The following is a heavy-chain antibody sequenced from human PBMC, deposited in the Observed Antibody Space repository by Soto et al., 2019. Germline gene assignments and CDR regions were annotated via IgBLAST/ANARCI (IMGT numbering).Heavy chain of an antibody. V-gene: IGHV4-59*08. CDR3: ARSIAVDAFDI. Sequence: QVQLQESGPGLVKPSETLSLTCTVSGGSINSFYWSWIRQPPGQGLEWIGYFYYSGNTYYIPSLKSRVTISVDASKNHLYLRLTSLTAADTAVYYCARSIAVDAFDIWGQGTMVTVSS. CDR2: FYYSGNT. D-gene: IGHD6-19*01. J-gene: IGHJ3*02. CDR1: GGSINSFY.